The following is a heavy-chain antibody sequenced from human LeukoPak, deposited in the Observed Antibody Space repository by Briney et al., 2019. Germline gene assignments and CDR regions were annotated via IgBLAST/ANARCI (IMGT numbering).Heavy chain of an antibody. CDR2: ISTSGGST. Sequence: PGGSLRLSCAASGFTFSSYGMSWVRQAPGQGLEWVSAISTSGGSTYYADSVKGRFTISRDNSKNTLSLQMNSLRAEDTAVYYCARDYYDGIGYYYEDYWGQGTLVTVSS. V-gene: IGHV3-23*01. CDR1: GFTFSSYG. J-gene: IGHJ4*02. D-gene: IGHD3-22*01. CDR3: ARDYYDGIGYYYEDY.